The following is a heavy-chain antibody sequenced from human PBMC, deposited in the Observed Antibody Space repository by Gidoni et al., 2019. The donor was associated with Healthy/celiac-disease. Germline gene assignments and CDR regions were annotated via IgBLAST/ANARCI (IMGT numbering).Heavy chain of an antibody. D-gene: IGHD5-18*01. V-gene: IGHV3-9*01. Sequence: EVQLVESGGGLVQPGRSLRLSCAASGFTFDDYAMHWVRQAPGKGLEGVSGISWNSGSIGYADSVKGRFTISRDNAKNSLYLQMNSLRAEDTALYYCAKSSLYSSDYYYYGMDVWGQGTTVTVSS. J-gene: IGHJ6*02. CDR1: GFTFDDYA. CDR3: AKSSLYSSDYYYYGMDV. CDR2: ISWNSGSI.